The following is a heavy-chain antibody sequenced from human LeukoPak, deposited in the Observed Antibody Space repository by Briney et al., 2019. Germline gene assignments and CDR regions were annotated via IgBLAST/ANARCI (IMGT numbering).Heavy chain of an antibody. D-gene: IGHD6-6*01. CDR3: ARRYPGIAARPVDY. V-gene: IGHV4-34*01. CDR1: GGSFSGYY. CDR2: INHSGST. J-gene: IGHJ4*02. Sequence: PSETLSLTCAVYGGSFSGYYWSWIRQPPGEGLEWIGEINHSGSTNYNPSLKSRVTISVDTSKNQFSLKLSSVTAADTAVYYCARRYPGIAARPVDYWGQGTLVTVSS.